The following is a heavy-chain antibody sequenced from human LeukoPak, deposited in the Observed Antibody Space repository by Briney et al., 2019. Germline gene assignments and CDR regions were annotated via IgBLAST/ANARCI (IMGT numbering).Heavy chain of an antibody. D-gene: IGHD1-26*01. J-gene: IGHJ4*02. V-gene: IGHV1-18*01. CDR2: ISAYNGNT. CDR1: GYTFTSYG. CDR3: ARDMSYSGSYFLPMY. Sequence: ASVKVSCKASGYTFTSYGISWVRQAPGQGLEWMGWISAYNGNTNYAQKLQGRVTMTTDTSTSTAYMELRSLRSDDTAVYYCARDMSYSGSYFLPMYWGQGTPVTVSS.